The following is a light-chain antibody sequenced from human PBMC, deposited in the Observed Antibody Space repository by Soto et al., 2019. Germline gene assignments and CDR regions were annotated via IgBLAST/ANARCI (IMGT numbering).Light chain of an antibody. J-gene: IGLJ1*01. CDR1: RTDVDGYDY. V-gene: IGLV2-8*01. CDR3: SSYSGTNYHYV. Sequence: QSVLTQPASVSGSPGQSIAISCTGVRTDVDGYDYVSWYQQHPGQAPQLIIYEVSERPSGVPDRFSGSKSGNTASLTVSGLQADDEADYYCSSYSGTNYHYVFGTGTKLTVL. CDR2: EVS.